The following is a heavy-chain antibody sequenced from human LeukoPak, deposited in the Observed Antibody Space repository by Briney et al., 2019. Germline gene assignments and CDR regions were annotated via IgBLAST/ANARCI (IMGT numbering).Heavy chain of an antibody. CDR3: ARHEVAAAGSFDY. CDR1: GYSFTTYW. J-gene: IGHJ4*02. D-gene: IGHD6-13*01. CDR2: MYPGDSDT. Sequence: PGESLKISCKGSGYSFTTYWIGCVRQMPGKGLKCMGIMYPGDSDTRYSPSFQGQVTISADKSISTAYLQWSSLKASDTAMYYCARHEVAAAGSFDYWGQGTLVTVSS. V-gene: IGHV5-51*01.